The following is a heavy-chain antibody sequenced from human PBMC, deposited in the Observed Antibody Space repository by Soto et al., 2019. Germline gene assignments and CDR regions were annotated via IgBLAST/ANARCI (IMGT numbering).Heavy chain of an antibody. CDR1: GFTFSDYY. Sequence: PGGSLRLSCAASGFTFSDYYMSWVRQAPGKGLEWVSTISGSGGSTYYADSVKGRFTISRDNSKNTLYLQMNSLRAEDTAGYHCAKEGSSSLQYYYYGMDVWGQGTTVTVSS. D-gene: IGHD6-6*01. V-gene: IGHV3-23*01. CDR3: AKEGSSSLQYYYYGMDV. J-gene: IGHJ6*02. CDR2: ISGSGGST.